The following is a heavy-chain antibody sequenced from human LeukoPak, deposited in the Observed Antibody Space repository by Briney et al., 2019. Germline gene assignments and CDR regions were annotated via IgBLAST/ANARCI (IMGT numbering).Heavy chain of an antibody. Sequence: GGSLRLSCAAAGFTLSNYALNWVRQAPGKGREWVSYISSHSSNIHYTDSVKGRFTISRDNAKNSLYLQMNSLRAEDTAVYYCARDPSIGSSLYYYMDVWGKGTTVTVSS. J-gene: IGHJ6*03. CDR2: ISSHSSNI. D-gene: IGHD2-15*01. CDR3: ARDPSIGSSLYYYMDV. CDR1: GFTLSNYA. V-gene: IGHV3-48*01.